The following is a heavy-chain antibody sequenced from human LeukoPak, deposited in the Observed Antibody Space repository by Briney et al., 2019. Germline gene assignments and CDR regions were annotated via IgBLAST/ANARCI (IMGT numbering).Heavy chain of an antibody. CDR3: AKSDRLTVTAQFDY. CDR2: ISGDGGGT. Sequence: GGSLRLSCAASGFTFSIYAMTWVRQAPGKGLEWVSAISGDGGGTYYADSVKGRFTISRDNSKNSLYLQMNSLRAEDTAVYYCAKSDRLTVTAQFDYWGQGTLVTVSS. D-gene: IGHD4-17*01. J-gene: IGHJ4*02. CDR1: GFTFSIYA. V-gene: IGHV3-23*01.